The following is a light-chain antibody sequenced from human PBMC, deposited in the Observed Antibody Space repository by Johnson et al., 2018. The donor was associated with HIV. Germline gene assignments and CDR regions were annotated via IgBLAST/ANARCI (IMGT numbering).Light chain of an antibody. V-gene: IGLV1-51*01. CDR1: SSNIGNNF. CDR2: DNN. CDR3: GTWDSSLSVAYV. Sequence: QSVLTQPPSVSAAPGQKVTISCSGSSSNIGNNFVSWYQQLPGTAPKLLIYDNNKRPSGIPDRFSGSKSGTSATLGITGLQTGDEVDYYCGTWDSSLSVAYVFGTGTKVTVL. J-gene: IGLJ1*01.